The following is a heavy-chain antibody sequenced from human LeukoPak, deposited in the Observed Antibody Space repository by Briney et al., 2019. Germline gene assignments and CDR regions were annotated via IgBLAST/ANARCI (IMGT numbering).Heavy chain of an antibody. CDR1: GASISSHY. CDR2: ISYSGST. V-gene: IGHV4-59*08. J-gene: IGHJ2*01. CDR3: ARLGSNNGWYWHFDV. Sequence: PSETLSLTCTASGASISSHYWSWIRQPPGKGMELIGFISYSGSTTYNPSLKSRVTISADTSRSQFSLKLTSVTAADTAVYYCARLGSNNGWYWHFDVWGRGTLVTVSS. D-gene: IGHD2-8*01.